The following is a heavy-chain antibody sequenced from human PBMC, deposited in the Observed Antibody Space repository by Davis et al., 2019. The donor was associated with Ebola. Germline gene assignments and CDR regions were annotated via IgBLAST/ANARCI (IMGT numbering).Heavy chain of an antibody. CDR1: GGSFSGYY. D-gene: IGHD3-22*01. Sequence: SETLSLTCAVYGGSFSGYYWSWIRQPPGKGLEWIGEINHSGSTNYNPSLKSRVTISVDTSKNQFSLKLSSVTAADTAVYYCARGYDDGRWLLLDPSDAFDIWGQGTMVTVSS. V-gene: IGHV4-34*01. CDR3: ARGYDDGRWLLLDPSDAFDI. CDR2: INHSGST. J-gene: IGHJ3*02.